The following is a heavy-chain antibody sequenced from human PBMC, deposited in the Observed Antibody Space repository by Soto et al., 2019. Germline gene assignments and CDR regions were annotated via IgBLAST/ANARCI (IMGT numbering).Heavy chain of an antibody. CDR3: ARGWTTPIDY. Sequence: QVQLVESGGGVVQPGGSLRLSCGASGFTFRSYGMHWVRQAPGKGLEWVAVIRYDGSDPEYADSVKGRVTISRGNSQNMLYLQMNSLSADDTAVYYCARGWTTPIDYWGQGTLVTVSS. J-gene: IGHJ4*02. CDR2: IRYDGSDP. D-gene: IGHD4-17*01. V-gene: IGHV3-33*01. CDR1: GFTFRSYG.